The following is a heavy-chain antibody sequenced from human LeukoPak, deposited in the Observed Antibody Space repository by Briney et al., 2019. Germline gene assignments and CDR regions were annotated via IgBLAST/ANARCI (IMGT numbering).Heavy chain of an antibody. CDR3: AKRGGYCSGGNCPSLFDGFDM. CDR1: GFTFSSYE. V-gene: IGHV3-48*03. Sequence: GGSLRLSCAASGFTFSSYEMNWVRQAPGKGLEWVSYISSSGSTIYYADSVKGRFTISRDNSKNTVYLQMNSLRAEDTAVYYCAKRGGYCSGGNCPSLFDGFDMWGQGTMVTVSS. D-gene: IGHD2-15*01. CDR2: ISSSGSTI. J-gene: IGHJ3*02.